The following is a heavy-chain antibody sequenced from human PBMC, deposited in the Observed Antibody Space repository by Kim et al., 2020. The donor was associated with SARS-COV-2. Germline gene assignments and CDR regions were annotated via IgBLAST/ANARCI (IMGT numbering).Heavy chain of an antibody. V-gene: IGHV5-51*01. D-gene: IGHD6-13*01. CDR3: ARHSLYISSWPHYYYYYMDV. J-gene: IGHJ6*03. CDR2: IYPGDSNT. Sequence: GESLKISCKGSEYSFTSYWIGWVRQMPGKGLEWMGIIYPGDSNTRYSPSFQGQVTISADKSISTAYLQWSSLQASDTAMYYCARHSLYISSWPHYYYYYMDVWGKGTTVTVSS. CDR1: EYSFTSYW.